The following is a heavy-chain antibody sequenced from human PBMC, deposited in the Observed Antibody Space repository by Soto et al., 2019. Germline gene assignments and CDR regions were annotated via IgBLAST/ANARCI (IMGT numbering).Heavy chain of an antibody. J-gene: IGHJ4*02. D-gene: IGHD3-3*01. CDR3: AKSLIRFLEWLTQYYFDY. Sequence: EVQLLESGGGLVQPGGSLRLSCAASGFTFSSYAMSWVRQAPGKGLEWVSAIIGSGGSTYYADSVKGRFTISRDNSKNTLYLQMNSLRAEDTAVYYCAKSLIRFLEWLTQYYFDYWGQGTLVTVSS. V-gene: IGHV3-23*01. CDR1: GFTFSSYA. CDR2: IIGSGGST.